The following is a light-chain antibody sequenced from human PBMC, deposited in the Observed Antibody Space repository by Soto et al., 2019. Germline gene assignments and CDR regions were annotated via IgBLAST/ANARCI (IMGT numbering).Light chain of an antibody. J-gene: IGKJ1*01. Sequence: DIQMTQSPSSQSASVGDRVTITCRASQSISTHLNWYQQKAGKAPKLLIYGSSSLQSGVPSRFSGSGFGTDFTLTISSLQPEDFATYHCQQSYSPFWTFGQGTKVEVQ. V-gene: IGKV1-39*01. CDR1: QSISTH. CDR2: GSS. CDR3: QQSYSPFWT.